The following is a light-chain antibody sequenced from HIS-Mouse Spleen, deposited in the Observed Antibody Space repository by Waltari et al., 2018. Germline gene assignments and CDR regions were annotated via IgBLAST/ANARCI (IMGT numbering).Light chain of an antibody. CDR1: QSVSSSY. V-gene: IGKV3-20*01. CDR3: QQYGSSPPYT. CDR2: GAS. Sequence: EIVLTQSPGTLSLSPGDRATLSCRASQSVSSSYLAWYQQNPGQAPRLLIYGASSRATGIPDRFSGSGSGTDFTLTISRLEPEDFAVYYCQQYGSSPPYTFGQGTKL. J-gene: IGKJ2*01.